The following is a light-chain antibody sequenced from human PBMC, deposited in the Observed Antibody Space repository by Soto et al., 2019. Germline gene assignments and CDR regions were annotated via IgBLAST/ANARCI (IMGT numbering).Light chain of an antibody. V-gene: IGLV2-14*01. J-gene: IGLJ1*01. CDR3: CSYAGSSTPYV. CDR1: SSDVGNYNY. Sequence: QSALTQPASVSGSPGQSITISCTGTSSDVGNYNYVSWYQHHPGKAPKLIISEVRNRPSGISNRFSGSKSGNTASLTISGLQAEDEADYYCCSYAGSSTPYVFGTGTKVTVL. CDR2: EVR.